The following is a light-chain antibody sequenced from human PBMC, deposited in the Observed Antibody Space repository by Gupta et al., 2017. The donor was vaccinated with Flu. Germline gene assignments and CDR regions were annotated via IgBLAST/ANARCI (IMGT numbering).Light chain of an antibody. CDR1: QSLVHSDGNHY. J-gene: IGKJ2*03. CDR2: KGS. V-gene: IGKV2-30*02. CDR3: RQVKPELHS. Sequence: VTLGTPAYISCRASQSLVHSDGNHYWTWFQQRPGQSPRRLIYKGSNRDSGVPDKFSGSGSGPAFTLKISRMEAEDVGVYSCRQVKPELHSCGQGTKLEIK.